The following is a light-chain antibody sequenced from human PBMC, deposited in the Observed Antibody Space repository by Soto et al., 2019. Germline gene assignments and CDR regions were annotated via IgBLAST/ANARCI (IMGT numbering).Light chain of an antibody. Sequence: IQLTQSPSSLSASVGDRVTISCRARPGIANFLAWYQQNPGKGPKLLIYGASTLQSGVPSRFSGSGSGTDFTLTISSLQPEDFATYYCQQHNSFPIPFGPGPKVDIK. CDR1: PGIANF. CDR3: QQHNSFPIP. J-gene: IGKJ3*01. V-gene: IGKV1-9*01. CDR2: GAS.